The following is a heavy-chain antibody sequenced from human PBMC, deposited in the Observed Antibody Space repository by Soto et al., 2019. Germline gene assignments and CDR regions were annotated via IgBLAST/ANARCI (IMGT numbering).Heavy chain of an antibody. CDR2: IYYSGST. D-gene: IGHD3-9*01. J-gene: IGHJ4*02. CDR3: ARNDILTGYLSY. Sequence: QVQLQESGPGLVKTSETLSLTCTVSGGSISSYYWSWIRQPPGKGLEWIGYIYYSGSTNYNPSLKSRVTISVDTSKNQFSLKLSSVTAADTAVYYCARNDILTGYLSYWGQGTLVTVSS. V-gene: IGHV4-59*01. CDR1: GGSISSYY.